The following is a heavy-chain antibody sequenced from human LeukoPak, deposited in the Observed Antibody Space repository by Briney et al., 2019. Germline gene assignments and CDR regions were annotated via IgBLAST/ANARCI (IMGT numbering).Heavy chain of an antibody. CDR2: MSGGGGIT. CDR3: AKKGIIMVRGNIDN. V-gene: IGHV3-23*01. CDR1: GFTFSLYS. J-gene: IGHJ4*02. Sequence: GGSLRLSCAASGFTFSLYSMSWVRQAPGEGLEWVSSMSGGGGITYYADSVKGRFTISRDNSKNTLYLQMNSLRVEDTAVYYCAKKGIIMVRGNIDNWGQGTQVTVSS. D-gene: IGHD3-10*01.